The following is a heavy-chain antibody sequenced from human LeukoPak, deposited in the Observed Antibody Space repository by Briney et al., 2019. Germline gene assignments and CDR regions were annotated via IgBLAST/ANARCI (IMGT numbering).Heavy chain of an antibody. CDR3: ARGPIWYDSSGYYPPTGY. Sequence: PGRSLRLSSAASGFTFSSYAMHWVRQAPGKGLEWVAVISYDGSNKYYADSVKGRFTISRDNSKNTLYLQMNSLRAEDTAVYYCARGPIWYDSSGYYPPTGYWGQGTLVTDSS. J-gene: IGHJ4*02. V-gene: IGHV3-30-3*01. CDR1: GFTFSSYA. D-gene: IGHD3-22*01. CDR2: ISYDGSNK.